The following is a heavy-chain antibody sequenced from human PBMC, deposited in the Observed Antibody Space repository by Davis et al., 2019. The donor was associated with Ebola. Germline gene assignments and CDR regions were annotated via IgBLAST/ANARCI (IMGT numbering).Heavy chain of an antibody. V-gene: IGHV3-23*01. J-gene: IGHJ4*02. CDR2: ISSSGDNT. CDR1: GFTFSNYA. D-gene: IGHD2-15*01. CDR3: TRDVNGGSFDY. Sequence: PGGSLRLSCAASGFTFSNYAMSWVRQAPGKGLEWVATISSSGDNTYYADSVKGRFTISRDNAKNSLYLQMNSLRADDTAIYYCTRDVNGGSFDYWGQGTLVTVSS.